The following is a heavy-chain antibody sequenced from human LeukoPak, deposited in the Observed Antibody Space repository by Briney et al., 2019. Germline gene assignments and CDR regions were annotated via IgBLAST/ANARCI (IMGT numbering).Heavy chain of an antibody. J-gene: IGHJ5*02. D-gene: IGHD3-22*01. CDR2: ISVYNGNT. V-gene: IGHV1-18*01. Sequence: ASVKVSCKASGYTFTSYGISWVRQAPGQGLEWMGWISVYNGNTNYAQKLQGRVTMTTVTSTSTAYMELRSLRSDDTAVYYRARDGSYYYDSSGASDPWGQGTLVTVSS. CDR1: GYTFTSYG. CDR3: ARDGSYYYDSSGASDP.